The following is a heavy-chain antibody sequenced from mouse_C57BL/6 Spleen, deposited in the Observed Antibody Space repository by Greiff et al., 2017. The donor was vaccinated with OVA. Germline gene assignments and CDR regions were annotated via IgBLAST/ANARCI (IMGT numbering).Heavy chain of an antibody. CDR1: GYTFTSYW. Sequence: QVQLQQPGAELVKPGASVKLSCKASGYTFTSYWMQWVKQRPGQGLEWIGEIDPSDSYTNYNQKFKGKATLTVDTSSSTAYMQLSSLTSEDSAVYYGARPLYYYGSSYYFDYWGQGTTLTVSS. V-gene: IGHV1-50*01. CDR2: IDPSDSYT. J-gene: IGHJ2*01. D-gene: IGHD1-1*01. CDR3: ARPLYYYGSSYYFDY.